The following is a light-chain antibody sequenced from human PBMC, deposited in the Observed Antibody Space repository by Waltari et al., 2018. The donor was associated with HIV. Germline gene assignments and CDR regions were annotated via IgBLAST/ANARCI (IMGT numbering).Light chain of an antibody. CDR3: CSYAGGYTLV. Sequence: QSALTQPRSVSGSPGQSATISCTGTSSDVGGYNYLSWYQQHPGKAPKLMIYDVTKRPSGVPDRFSGSKSGNTASLTISGLQAEDEADYFCCSYAGGYTLVFGGGTKLTVI. V-gene: IGLV2-11*01. CDR1: SSDVGGYNY. J-gene: IGLJ3*02. CDR2: DVT.